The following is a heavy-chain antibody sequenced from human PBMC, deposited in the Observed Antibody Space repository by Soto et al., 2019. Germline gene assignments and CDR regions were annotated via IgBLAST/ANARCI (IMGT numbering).Heavy chain of an antibody. CDR1: GFTFSKYA. J-gene: IGHJ4*02. V-gene: IGHV3-23*01. CDR3: VKGEYYYDSSGYYPFDY. D-gene: IGHD3-22*01. Sequence: GGSLRLSCAASGFTFSKYAMTWARQAPGKGLEWVSAISYNGGNTHYADSVKGRFTISRDNSKNTVYLQMSSLRAEDTAVYYCVKGEYYYDSSGYYPFDYWGQGTLVTVSS. CDR2: ISYNGGNT.